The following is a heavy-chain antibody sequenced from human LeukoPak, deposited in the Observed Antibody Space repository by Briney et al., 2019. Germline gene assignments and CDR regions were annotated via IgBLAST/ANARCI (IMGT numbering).Heavy chain of an antibody. J-gene: IGHJ4*02. CDR2: ISWNSGSI. V-gene: IGHV3-9*01. CDR1: GFTFDDYA. CDR3: ARDGRYCSSTSCYFPYYFDY. D-gene: IGHD2-2*01. Sequence: GRSLRLSCAASGFTFDDYAMHWVRQAPGKGLEWVSGISWNSGSIGYADSVKGRFTISRDNSKNMLYLQMNSLRAEDTAVYYCARDGRYCSSTSCYFPYYFDYWGQGTLVTVSS.